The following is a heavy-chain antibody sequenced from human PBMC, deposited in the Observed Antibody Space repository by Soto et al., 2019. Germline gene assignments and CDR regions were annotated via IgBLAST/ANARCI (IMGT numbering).Heavy chain of an antibody. CDR1: GGSISSGGYY. CDR3: ARAEYSSSSNWFDP. Sequence: SETLSLTCTVSGGSISSGGYYWSWIRQHPGKGLEWIGYIYYSGSTYYNPSLKSRVTISVDTSKNQFSLKLSSVTAADTAVYYCARAEYSSSSNWFDPWGQGTLVTVSS. CDR2: IYYSGST. D-gene: IGHD6-6*01. V-gene: IGHV4-31*03. J-gene: IGHJ5*02.